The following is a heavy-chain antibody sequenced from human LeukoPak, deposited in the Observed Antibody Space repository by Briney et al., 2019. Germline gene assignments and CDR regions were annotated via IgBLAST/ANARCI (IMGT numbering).Heavy chain of an antibody. CDR3: ARSPMSYDSSGFGGAFDI. V-gene: IGHV3-30-3*01. Sequence: PGRSLRLTCAASGFTFSNYAMHWARKPPGPGQERVAVISYDETNKYYADSVKGRFTISRDNSKNTIYLQMNSRRAEVTAMYYCARSPMSYDSSGFGGAFDIWGQETMVIVSS. CDR2: ISYDETNK. D-gene: IGHD3-22*01. J-gene: IGHJ3*02. CDR1: GFTFSNYA.